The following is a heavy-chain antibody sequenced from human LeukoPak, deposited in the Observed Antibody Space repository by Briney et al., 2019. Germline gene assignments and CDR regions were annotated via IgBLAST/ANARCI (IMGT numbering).Heavy chain of an antibody. CDR2: INPETGDT. J-gene: IGHJ4*02. CDR1: GYTFTTYY. V-gene: IGHV1-2*02. CDR3: ARGAKAF. Sequence: ASVKVSCKASGYTFTTYYIHWIRQAPGQGLEWMGWINPETGDTNYAQKFQDRVTLTRDTSLITFYMEVTSLRSDDTAIYYCARGAKAFWGQGTLVTVSS.